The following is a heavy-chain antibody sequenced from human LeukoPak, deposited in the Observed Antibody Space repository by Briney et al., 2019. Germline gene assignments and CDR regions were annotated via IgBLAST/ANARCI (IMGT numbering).Heavy chain of an antibody. D-gene: IGHD6-6*01. CDR2: IYYSGST. J-gene: IGHJ4*02. V-gene: IGHV4-61*01. Sequence: SETLSLTCTVSGGSVSSGSCYWSWIRQPPGKGLEWIGYIYYSGSTNYNPSLKSRVTISVDTSKNQFSLKLSSVTAADTAVYYCASVYSSSSPFDYWGQGTLVTVSS. CDR1: GGSVSSGSCY. CDR3: ASVYSSSSPFDY.